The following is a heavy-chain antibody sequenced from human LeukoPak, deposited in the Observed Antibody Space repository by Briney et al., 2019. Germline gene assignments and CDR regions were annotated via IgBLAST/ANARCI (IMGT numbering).Heavy chain of an antibody. CDR3: ARGLMGARRMEFWVNRFDP. D-gene: IGHD3-10*01. CDR2: TYYRSKWYN. CDR1: GDSVSSNSAA. Sequence: SQTLSLTCAISGDSVSSNSAAWNWIRQSPSRGLEWLGRTYYRSKWYNDYAVSVKSRITINPDTSKNQFSLQLNSVTPEDTAVYYCARGLMGARRMEFWVNRFDPWGQGTLVTVSS. J-gene: IGHJ5*02. V-gene: IGHV6-1*01.